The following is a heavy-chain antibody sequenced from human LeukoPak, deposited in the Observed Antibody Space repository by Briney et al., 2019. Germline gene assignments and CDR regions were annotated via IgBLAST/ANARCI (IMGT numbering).Heavy chain of an antibody. CDR2: INPNSGGT. V-gene: IGHV1-2*02. D-gene: IGHD3-10*01. Sequence: ASVKVSCKASGYTFTGYYMHWVRQAPGQGLEWMGWINPNSGGTNYAQKFQGRVTMTRDTSISTAYMELSRLRSDDTAVYYCASITKLYYYYGMDVWGQGTTVTVSS. CDR3: ASITKLYYYYGMDV. CDR1: GYTFTGYY. J-gene: IGHJ6*02.